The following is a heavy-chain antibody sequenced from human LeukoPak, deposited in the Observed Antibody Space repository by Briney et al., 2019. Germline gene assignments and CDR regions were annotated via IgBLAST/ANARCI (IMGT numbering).Heavy chain of an antibody. CDR2: ISGDGTST. J-gene: IGHJ5*02. CDR3: ARSNYFDP. Sequence: GGSLRLSCASPGLTLSGYWMHWVRQAPGEGLVWVSRISGDGTSTNYAGSVKGRFTISRDNAKNTLYLQMNSLRAEDTAVYYCARSNYFDPWGQGTLVTVSS. CDR1: GLTLSGYW. V-gene: IGHV3-74*01.